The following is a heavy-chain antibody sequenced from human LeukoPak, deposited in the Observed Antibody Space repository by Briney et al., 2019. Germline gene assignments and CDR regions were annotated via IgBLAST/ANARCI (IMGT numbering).Heavy chain of an antibody. J-gene: IGHJ5*02. Sequence: SETLSPTCTVSGGSISSSSYYWGWIRQPPGKGLEWIGSIYYSGSTYYNPSFKSRVTISVDTSKNQFSLKLSSVTAADTAVYYCARMYYYDSSGYYQPPINWFDPWGQGTLVTVSS. D-gene: IGHD3-22*01. V-gene: IGHV4-39*07. CDR1: GGSISSSSYY. CDR2: IYYSGST. CDR3: ARMYYYDSSGYYQPPINWFDP.